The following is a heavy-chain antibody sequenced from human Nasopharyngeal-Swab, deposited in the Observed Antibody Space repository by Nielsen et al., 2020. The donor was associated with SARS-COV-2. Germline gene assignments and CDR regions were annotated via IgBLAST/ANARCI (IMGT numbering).Heavy chain of an antibody. J-gene: IGHJ6*03. CDR2: VRFDGETT. CDR1: GFTFSSFG. V-gene: IGHV3-23*01. CDR3: ARGSPTSFQNYYMDV. D-gene: IGHD6-6*01. Sequence: GESLKISCAASGFTFSSFGMHWVRQAPGKGLEWISAVRFDGETTHYVESVKGRFTISRDNSRNTLYLRLKSLRDEDTGIYYCARGSPTSFQNYYMDVWGKGTSVIVSS.